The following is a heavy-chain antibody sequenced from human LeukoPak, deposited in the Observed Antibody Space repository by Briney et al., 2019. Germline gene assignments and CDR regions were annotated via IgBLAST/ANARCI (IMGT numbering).Heavy chain of an antibody. J-gene: IGHJ3*02. CDR3: ARPRSRLVNDAFDI. CDR2: ISSSSSYI. Sequence: PGGSLRLSCAASGFTFSSYSMKWVRQAPGKGLEWVSSISSSSSYIYYADSVKGRFTISRDNAKNSLYLQMNSLRAEDTAVYYCARPRSRLVNDAFDIWGQGTMVTVSS. D-gene: IGHD6-6*01. V-gene: IGHV3-21*01. CDR1: GFTFSSYS.